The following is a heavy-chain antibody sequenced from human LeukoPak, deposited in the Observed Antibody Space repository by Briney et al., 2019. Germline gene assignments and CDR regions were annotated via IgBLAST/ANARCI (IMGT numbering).Heavy chain of an antibody. D-gene: IGHD3-3*01. V-gene: IGHV3-23*01. Sequence: PGGSLRLSCAASGFTFSSYAMSWVRQAPGKGREWVSAISGRVGSTYYADSVKGRFTISRDNSKNKLYLQMNSLRAEDTAVYYCAKEPDYDFWSGSDYWGQGTLVTVSS. CDR1: GFTFSSYA. CDR3: AKEPDYDFWSGSDY. J-gene: IGHJ4*02. CDR2: ISGRVGST.